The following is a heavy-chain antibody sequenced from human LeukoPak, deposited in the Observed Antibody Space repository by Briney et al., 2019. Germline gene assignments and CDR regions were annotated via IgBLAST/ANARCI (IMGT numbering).Heavy chain of an antibody. V-gene: IGHV3-11*01. CDR1: GFTFSDYY. J-gene: IGHJ3*02. CDR3: ARSVGGAARRLADDAFDI. CDR2: ISSSGSTI. Sequence: GGSLRLSSAASGFTFSDYYMSWIRQAPGKGLEWVSYISSSGSTIYYADSVKGRFTISRDNAKNSLYLQMNSLRAEDTAVYYCARSVGGAARRLADDAFDIWGQGTMVTVSS. D-gene: IGHD6-6*01.